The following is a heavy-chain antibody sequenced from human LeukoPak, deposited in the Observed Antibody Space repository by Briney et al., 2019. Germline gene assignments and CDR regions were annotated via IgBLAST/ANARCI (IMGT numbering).Heavy chain of an antibody. CDR2: ISGSGGST. D-gene: IGHD3-22*01. CDR1: GFTFSSYG. Sequence: QPGGTLRLSCAASGFTFSSYGMSWVRQAPGKGLEWVSAISGSGGSTYYADSVKGRFTISRDNSKNTLYLQMNSLRAEDTAVYYCAKDSPTTYYYDSSGYYYLLYFDYWGQGTLVTVSS. J-gene: IGHJ4*02. V-gene: IGHV3-23*01. CDR3: AKDSPTTYYYDSSGYYYLLYFDY.